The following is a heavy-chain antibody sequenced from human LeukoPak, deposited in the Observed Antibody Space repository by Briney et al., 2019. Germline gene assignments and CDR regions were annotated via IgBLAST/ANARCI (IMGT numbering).Heavy chain of an antibody. CDR2: IFGSGGSP. J-gene: IGHJ4*02. V-gene: IGHV3-23*01. D-gene: IGHD3-3*01. Sequence: GGSLRLSCEASGFTFGSHAMYWVRQAPGKGLEWVAGIFGSGGSPHYADPVKGRFTISRDNSKNTLYLQMNSLRVDDTALYYCAKGVFGVNRAFDYWGQGTLVTVSS. CDR3: AKGVFGVNRAFDY. CDR1: GFTFGSHA.